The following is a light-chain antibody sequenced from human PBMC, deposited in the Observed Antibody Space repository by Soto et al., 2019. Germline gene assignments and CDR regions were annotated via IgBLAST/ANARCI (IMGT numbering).Light chain of an antibody. Sequence: EIGLTQSPGTLSLSPGERATLSVMASQSVSNNYLAWYQQKPGQAPRLLIYGASNRATGIPDRFSGSGSGTDFTLTISRLEPEDFAVYYCQQYGSSGTFGQGTKVDIK. J-gene: IGKJ1*01. CDR2: GAS. CDR1: QSVSNNY. V-gene: IGKV3-20*01. CDR3: QQYGSSGT.